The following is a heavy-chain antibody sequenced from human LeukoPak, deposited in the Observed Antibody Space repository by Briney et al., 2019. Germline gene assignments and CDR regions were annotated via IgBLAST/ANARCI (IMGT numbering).Heavy chain of an antibody. Sequence: GASVKVSCKASGGTFCSYAISWVRQAPGQGLEWMGRIIPILGIANYAQKFQGRVTITADKSTSTAYMELSSLRSEDTAVYYCELTGGVGYNFSDYWGQGTLVTVSS. CDR1: GGTFCSYA. D-gene: IGHD5-24*01. V-gene: IGHV1-69*04. J-gene: IGHJ4*02. CDR2: IIPILGIA. CDR3: ELTGGVGYNFSDY.